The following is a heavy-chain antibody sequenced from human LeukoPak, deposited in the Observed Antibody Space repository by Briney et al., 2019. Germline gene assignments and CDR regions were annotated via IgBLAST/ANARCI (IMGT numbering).Heavy chain of an antibody. CDR3: AKLPLPYYDSSGYEGTNWFDP. CDR2: ISGSGGST. D-gene: IGHD3-22*01. V-gene: IGHV3-23*01. CDR1: KFTFSNYA. Sequence: GGSLRLSCTASKFTFSNYAMSWVRQAPGKGLEWVSVISGSGGSTYYADSVKGRFTISRDNSKNTLYLQMNSLRAEDTAVYYCAKLPLPYYDSSGYEGTNWFDPWGQGTLVTVSS. J-gene: IGHJ5*02.